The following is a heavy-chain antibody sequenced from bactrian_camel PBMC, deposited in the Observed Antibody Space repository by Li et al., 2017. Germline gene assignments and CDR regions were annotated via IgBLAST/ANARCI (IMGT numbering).Heavy chain of an antibody. CDR2: IASDGTT. V-gene: IGHV3S53*01. Sequence: HVQLVESGGGSVQAGGSLRLSCVASGDTISTYCMGWFRQAPGKEREAVAVIASDGTTTYADSVKARFTISRDNAKNTLYLQLNSLKTEDTAMYYCSKDRSGSTPTRWDYWGQGTQVTVS. CDR3: SKDRSGSTPTRWDY. CDR1: GDTISTYC. D-gene: IGHD2*01. J-gene: IGHJ4*01.